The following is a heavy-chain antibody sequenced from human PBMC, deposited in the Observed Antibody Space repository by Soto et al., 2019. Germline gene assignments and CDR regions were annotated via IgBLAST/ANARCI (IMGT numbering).Heavy chain of an antibody. Sequence: GGSLRLSCAASGFTFSDHYMSWIRQAPGKGLEWISYMTRSGSSSSYADSVKGRFTTSRDNAKNSLYLQMNSLRGDDTAVYYCARELSGNYSAFDLWGQGTMVTVSS. CDR3: ARELSGNYSAFDL. V-gene: IGHV3-11*01. D-gene: IGHD1-26*01. CDR1: GFTFSDHY. CDR2: MTRSGSSS. J-gene: IGHJ3*01.